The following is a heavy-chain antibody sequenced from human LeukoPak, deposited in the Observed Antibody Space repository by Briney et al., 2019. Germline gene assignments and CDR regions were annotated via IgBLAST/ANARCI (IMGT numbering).Heavy chain of an antibody. CDR3: ARAGGRYAANDY. CDR2: IYYSGST. Sequence: RPSETLSLTCTVSGGSIRGYYWSWIRQPPGKGLEWIGYIYYSGSTTYNPSLKSRVTISVETSKNQFSLKVSSVTAADTAVYYCARAGGRYAANDYWGQGTLVTVSS. J-gene: IGHJ4*02. D-gene: IGHD1-26*01. CDR1: GGSIRGYY. V-gene: IGHV4-59*01.